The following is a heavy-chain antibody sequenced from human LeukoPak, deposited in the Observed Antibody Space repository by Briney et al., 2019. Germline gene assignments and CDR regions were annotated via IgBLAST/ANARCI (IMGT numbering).Heavy chain of an antibody. CDR2: VIRDGSFT. J-gene: IGHJ4*02. Sequence: GGSLRLSCAASGFTFRNYWMHWVRQAPGKGLVWVSRVIRDGSFTNYADSVKGRFTISRDNAKNTLYLQMSSLRAEDPAVYYCVRDGDDFNFDYWGQGRLVTVSS. CDR3: VRDGDDFNFDY. CDR1: GFTFRNYW. D-gene: IGHD5-24*01. V-gene: IGHV3-74*01.